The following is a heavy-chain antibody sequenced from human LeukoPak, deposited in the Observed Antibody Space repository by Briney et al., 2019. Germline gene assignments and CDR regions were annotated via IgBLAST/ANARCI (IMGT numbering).Heavy chain of an antibody. Sequence: SETLSLTCTVSGGSISSSSYYWGWIRQPPGKGREWIVSIYYSGSTYYNPSLKSRFTISVDTSKNQFSLKLSSVTAADTAVYYCARGFPVTRGYSYGPIDYWGQGTLVTVSS. CDR1: GGSISSSSYY. J-gene: IGHJ4*02. V-gene: IGHV4-39*01. CDR3: ARGFPVTRGYSYGPIDY. D-gene: IGHD5-18*01. CDR2: IYYSGST.